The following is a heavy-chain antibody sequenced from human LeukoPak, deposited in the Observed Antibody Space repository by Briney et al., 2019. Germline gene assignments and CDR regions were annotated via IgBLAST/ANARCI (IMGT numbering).Heavy chain of an antibody. Sequence: GGSLRLSCAASGFTFSSYWMSWVRQAPGKGLEWVANIKQDGSEKYYVDSVKGRFTISRDNAKNSLYLQMNSLRAEDTAVYYCARQDYLDSSSWGGSGMDVWGQGTTVTVSS. D-gene: IGHD6-13*01. CDR1: GFTFSSYW. CDR2: IKQDGSEK. J-gene: IGHJ6*02. CDR3: ARQDYLDSSSWGGSGMDV. V-gene: IGHV3-7*03.